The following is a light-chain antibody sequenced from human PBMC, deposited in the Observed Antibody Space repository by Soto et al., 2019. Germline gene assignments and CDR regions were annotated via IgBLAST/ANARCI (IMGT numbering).Light chain of an antibody. CDR1: QSISSY. Sequence: DIQMTQSPSSLSASVGARVPITCRASQSISSYLNWYQQKPGKAPKLLIYAASSLQSGVPSRFSGSGSGTDFTLTISRLEPEDFAVYYCQQYGSSPRTFGQGTKVDI. CDR3: QQYGSSPRT. CDR2: AAS. J-gene: IGKJ1*01. V-gene: IGKV1-39*01.